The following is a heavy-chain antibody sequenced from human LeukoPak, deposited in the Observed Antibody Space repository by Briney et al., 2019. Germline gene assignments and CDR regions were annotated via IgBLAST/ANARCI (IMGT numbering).Heavy chain of an antibody. D-gene: IGHD2-15*01. CDR2: INLNSGGT. CDR1: GYTFTGYY. CDR3: ARVIGYCSGGSCDNFDY. Sequence: GASVKVSCKASGYTFTGYYMDWVRQAPGQGLEWMGRINLNSGGTNYAQNFQGRVTMTRDTSISTDYMATSRSSSDDTAVYYCARVIGYCSGGSCDNFDYWGQGTLVTVSS. J-gene: IGHJ4*02. V-gene: IGHV1-2*06.